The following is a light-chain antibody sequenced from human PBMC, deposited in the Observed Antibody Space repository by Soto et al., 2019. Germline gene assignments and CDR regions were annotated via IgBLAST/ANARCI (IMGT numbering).Light chain of an antibody. CDR2: GAS. CDR3: QQYGSSSWT. Sequence: EILLTQSPGTLSLAPGERATLSCRASQSVSSSYLAWYQQRPGQAPRLLIYGASSRATGIPDRFSGSGSGTDFTLTISRLEAEDFAVYYCQQYGSSSWTFGQGTKVDIK. V-gene: IGKV3-20*01. CDR1: QSVSSSY. J-gene: IGKJ1*01.